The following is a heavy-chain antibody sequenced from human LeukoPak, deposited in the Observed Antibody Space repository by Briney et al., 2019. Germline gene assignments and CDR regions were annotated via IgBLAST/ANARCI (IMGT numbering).Heavy chain of an antibody. Sequence: PGGSLRLSCAASGFTVNTNYMSWVRQAPGKGLEWVSVIYSGGSTYYADSVKGRFTISRDNSKSTLYLQMNSLRAEDTALYYCARIGHDLYQTFDSWGHGTLITVSS. CDR2: IYSGGST. CDR1: GFTVNTNY. V-gene: IGHV3-53*01. CDR3: ARIGHDLYQTFDS. D-gene: IGHD2-2*01. J-gene: IGHJ5*01.